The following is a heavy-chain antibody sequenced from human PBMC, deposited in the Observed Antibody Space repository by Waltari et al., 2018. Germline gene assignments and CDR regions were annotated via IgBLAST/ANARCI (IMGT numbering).Heavy chain of an antibody. CDR3: ARASAFRDYYNVLTGYDPFDS. D-gene: IGHD3-9*01. Sequence: EVPLVQSGAEVKKPGESLKISCTGSGKNFTSDWFGWVRKMPGKGLEWVGIFHPGESEARYSPSFQGQVTMSADKSRSTAYLQWTSLKASDSAIYYCARASAFRDYYNVLTGYDPFDSWGQGTLVSVSS. J-gene: IGHJ4*02. CDR1: GKNFTSDW. V-gene: IGHV5-51*01. CDR2: FHPGESEA.